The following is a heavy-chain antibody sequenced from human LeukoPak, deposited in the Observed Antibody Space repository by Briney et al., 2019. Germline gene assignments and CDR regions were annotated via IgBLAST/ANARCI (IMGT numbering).Heavy chain of an antibody. D-gene: IGHD3-3*01. CDR3: AKDAPYYDFWSGYLY. J-gene: IGHJ4*02. CDR1: GFTFSSYA. V-gene: IGHV3-23*01. CDR2: ISGSGGST. Sequence: QTGGSLRLSCAASGFTFSSYAMSGVRQAPGKGLDWVSAISGSGGSTYYADSVQGRFTISRDNSKNTLYLQMNSLRAEDMAVYYCAKDAPYYDFWSGYLYWGQGTLVTVSS.